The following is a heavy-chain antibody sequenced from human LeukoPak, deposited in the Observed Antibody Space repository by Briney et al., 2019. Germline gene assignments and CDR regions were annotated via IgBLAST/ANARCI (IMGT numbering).Heavy chain of an antibody. D-gene: IGHD3-10*01. CDR1: GVSISNYY. Sequence: SETLSLTCTVSGVSISNYYWSWIRQPPGKGLEWIGYIHYSGSTSYNPSLKSRVTISVDTSKKQFSLKLSSVTAADTAVCYCARVEEGYGSGRRENYYYYYMDVWGKGTTVTISS. J-gene: IGHJ6*03. CDR2: IHYSGST. V-gene: IGHV4-59*01. CDR3: ARVEEGYGSGRRENYYYYYMDV.